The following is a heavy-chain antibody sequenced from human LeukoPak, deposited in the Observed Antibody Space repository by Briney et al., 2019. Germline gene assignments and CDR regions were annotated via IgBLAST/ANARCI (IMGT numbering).Heavy chain of an antibody. CDR3: ARDQRHSSSAFDI. V-gene: IGHV3-48*04. J-gene: IGHJ3*02. CDR1: GFTFSTYS. D-gene: IGHD6-6*01. Sequence: GGSLRLSCAASGFTFSTYSMNWVRQAPGKGLEWVSYISSSSFTIHYADSVKGRFTISRDNAKSSLYLQMNSLRAEDTAVYYCARDQRHSSSAFDIWGQGTMVTVSS. CDR2: ISSSSFTI.